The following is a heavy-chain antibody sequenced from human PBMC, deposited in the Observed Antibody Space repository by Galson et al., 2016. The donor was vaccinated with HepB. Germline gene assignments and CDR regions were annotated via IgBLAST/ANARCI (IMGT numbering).Heavy chain of an antibody. D-gene: IGHD2-15*01. CDR1: GFTLSTHS. Sequence: SLRLSCAASGFTLSTHSMNWVRQAPGKGLEWVSSISIRSTYIYSADSVRGRFTISRDNAKSSLYLQMNNLRADDTAVYYCARGCRGGSCIDSWGQGTLVTVSS. CDR3: ARGCRGGSCIDS. V-gene: IGHV3-21*01. J-gene: IGHJ4*02. CDR2: ISIRSTYI.